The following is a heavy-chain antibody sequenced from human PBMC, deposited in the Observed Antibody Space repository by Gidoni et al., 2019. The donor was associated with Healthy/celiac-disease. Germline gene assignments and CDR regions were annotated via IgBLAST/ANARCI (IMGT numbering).Heavy chain of an antibody. D-gene: IGHD3-3*01. CDR2: ISGSGGST. Sequence: EVQLLESGRGLVQPGGSLVLSCAASGFTFSSYAMSWVRQAPGKGLEWVSAISGSGGSTYYADSVKGRFTISRDNSKNTLYLQMNSLRAEDTAVYYCATWSGYYTGENYWGQGTLVTVSS. CDR3: ATWSGYYTGENY. CDR1: GFTFSSYA. J-gene: IGHJ4*02. V-gene: IGHV3-23*01.